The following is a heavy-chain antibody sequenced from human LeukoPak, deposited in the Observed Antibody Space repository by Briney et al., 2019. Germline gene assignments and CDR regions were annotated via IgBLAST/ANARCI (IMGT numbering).Heavy chain of an antibody. Sequence: GESLQISCKGSGYSFTSYWIGWVRQMPGKGLEWMGFIYPGDSDTRYSPSFQDQVTISADKSISTAYLQWSSLKASDTAIYYCARVASRYSFWFDPWGQGTLVTVSS. J-gene: IGHJ5*02. D-gene: IGHD1-14*01. V-gene: IGHV5-51*01. CDR1: GYSFTSYW. CDR2: IYPGDSDT. CDR3: ARVASRYSFWFDP.